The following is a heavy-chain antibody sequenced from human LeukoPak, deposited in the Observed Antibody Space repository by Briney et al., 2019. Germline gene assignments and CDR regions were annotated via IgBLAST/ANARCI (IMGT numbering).Heavy chain of an antibody. D-gene: IGHD6-19*01. CDR3: ARAVSGRFDY. V-gene: IGHV4-59*08. CDR1: GGSISSYH. J-gene: IGHJ4*02. CDR2: IYYSGST. Sequence: SETLSLTCTVSGGSISSYHWGWIRQPPGKGLEWTGYIYYSGSTYYNPSLNSRVTISVDTSKNQFSLRLSSVTAAVTAIYYCARAVSGRFDYWGQGTLVTVSS.